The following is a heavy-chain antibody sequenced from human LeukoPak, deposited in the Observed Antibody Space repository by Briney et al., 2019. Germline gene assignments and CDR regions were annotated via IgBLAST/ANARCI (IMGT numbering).Heavy chain of an antibody. Sequence: GGSLRLSCAASGFTFSSYAMHWVRQAPGKGLEWVAVISYDGSNKYYADSVKGRYTISRDNSKNTLYLQMNSLRAEDTAVYYCARETISSGWSVDYWGQGTLVTVSS. D-gene: IGHD6-19*01. J-gene: IGHJ4*02. CDR1: GFTFSSYA. CDR3: ARETISSGWSVDY. V-gene: IGHV3-30-3*01. CDR2: ISYDGSNK.